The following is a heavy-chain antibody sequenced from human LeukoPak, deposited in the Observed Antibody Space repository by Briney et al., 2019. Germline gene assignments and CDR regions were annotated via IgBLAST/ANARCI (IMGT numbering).Heavy chain of an antibody. D-gene: IGHD2-2*01. CDR2: ISYSGST. V-gene: IGHV4-59*01. Sequence: PSETLSLTCTVSGGSISSYYWSWIRQPPGKGLEWIACISYSGSTKYNPSLKSRVTISVDTSKNQLSLKLTSVTAADTAIYYCASLSHCSTSSCFDYWGRGTLVTVSS. CDR1: GGSISSYY. CDR3: ASLSHCSTSSCFDY. J-gene: IGHJ4*02.